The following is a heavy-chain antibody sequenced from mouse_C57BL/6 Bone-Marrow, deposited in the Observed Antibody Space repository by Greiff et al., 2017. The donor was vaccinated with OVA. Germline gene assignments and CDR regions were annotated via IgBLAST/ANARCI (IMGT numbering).Heavy chain of an antibody. Sequence: DVKLVESGGGLVKPGGSLKLSCAASGFTFSSYAMSWVRQTPEKRLEWVATISDGGSYTYYPDNVKGRFTISRDNAKNNLYLQMSHLKSEDTAMYYCARAQTGVYYYAMDYWGQGTSVTVSS. D-gene: IGHD4-1*01. V-gene: IGHV5-4*03. CDR2: ISDGGSYT. CDR1: GFTFSSYA. CDR3: ARAQTGVYYYAMDY. J-gene: IGHJ4*01.